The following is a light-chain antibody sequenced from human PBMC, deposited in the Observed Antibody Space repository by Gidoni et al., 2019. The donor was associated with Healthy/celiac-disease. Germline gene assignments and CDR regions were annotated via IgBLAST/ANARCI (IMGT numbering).Light chain of an antibody. CDR1: SGYSDYK. CDR3: GADHGSESNFVV. V-gene: IGLV9-49*01. CDR2: VGTGGIVG. J-gene: IGLJ2*01. Sequence: QPVLTQPLSASASLGASVTLTCTLSSGYSDYKVDWYQQRPGKGPRFVMRVGTGGIVGSKGDGIPDRFSVSGSGLNRYLTIKNIQEEDESDYHCGADHGSESNFVVFGGGTKLTVL.